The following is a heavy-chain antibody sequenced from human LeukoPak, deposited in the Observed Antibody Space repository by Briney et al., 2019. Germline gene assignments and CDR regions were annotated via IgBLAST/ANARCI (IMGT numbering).Heavy chain of an antibody. V-gene: IGHV3-23*01. CDR3: AKKYSNSWPAFDY. J-gene: IGHJ4*02. D-gene: IGHD4-11*01. CDR2: ISGTDGSR. CDR1: GFTFSSND. Sequence: GGSLRLSCAASGFTFSSNDMSWVRQAPGKGLEWVSGISGTDGSRSYADSVKGRLTISRDNSKNTLFLQMSSLRAEDTAVYYCAKKYSNSWPAFDYWGQGTLVTVSS.